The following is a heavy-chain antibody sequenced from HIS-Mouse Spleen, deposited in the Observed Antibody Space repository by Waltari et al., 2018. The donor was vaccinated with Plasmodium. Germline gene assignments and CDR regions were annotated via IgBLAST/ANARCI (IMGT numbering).Heavy chain of an antibody. CDR2: IGTAGDT. J-gene: IGHJ3*02. V-gene: IGHV3-13*01. CDR3: ARGRWNHAFDI. D-gene: IGHD1-1*01. CDR1: GFTFSSYD. Sequence: EVQLGESGGGLVQPGGSLSSSCAASGFTFSSYDMHWVRQATGKGLEWVSAIGTAGDTYYPGSVKGRFTISRENAKNSLYLQMNSLRAGDTAVYYCARGRWNHAFDIWGQGTMVTVSS.